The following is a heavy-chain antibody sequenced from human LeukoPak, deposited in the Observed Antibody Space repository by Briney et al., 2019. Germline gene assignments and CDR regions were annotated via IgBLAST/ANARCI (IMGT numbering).Heavy chain of an antibody. J-gene: IGHJ4*02. CDR1: GDSVSSNSAT. D-gene: IGHD4-17*01. Sequence: SQTLSLTCVISGDSVSSNSATWNWIRQSPSRGLEWLGGTYYRSKWYNDHAVSVKSRITINPDTSRNQFSLQLNSVTPEDTAVYYCARDFYGSFDYWGQGALVTVSS. V-gene: IGHV6-1*01. CDR3: ARDFYGSFDY. CDR2: TYYRSKWYN.